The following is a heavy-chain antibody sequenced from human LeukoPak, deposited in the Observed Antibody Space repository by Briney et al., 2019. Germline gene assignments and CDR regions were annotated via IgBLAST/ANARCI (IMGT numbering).Heavy chain of an antibody. D-gene: IGHD3-22*01. CDR1: GYXFTGYY. CDR3: ARVVHYYDSSGYYGY. V-gene: IGHV1-2*02. J-gene: IGHJ4*02. Sequence: ASVKVSCKASGYXFTGYYIHWVRQAPGQGLEWMGWINPNSGGTNYAQKFQGRVTMTRDTSISTAYMELSRLRSDDTAVYYCARVVHYYDSSGYYGYWGQGTLVTVSS. CDR2: INPNSGGT.